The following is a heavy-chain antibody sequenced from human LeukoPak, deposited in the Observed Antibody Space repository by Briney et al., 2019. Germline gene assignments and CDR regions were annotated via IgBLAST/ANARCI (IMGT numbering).Heavy chain of an antibody. CDR3: ARYENGGIDY. CDR1: GFTVTSNY. V-gene: IGHV3-53*01. J-gene: IGHJ4*02. Sequence: PGGSLRLSCAASGFTVTSNYMSWVRQTPGKGLEWVSVIYSGGSTYYADSVKGRFTISRDISKNTLYLQMNNLRAEDTAVYYCARYENGGIDYWGQGTLVTVSS. D-gene: IGHD2-15*01. CDR2: IYSGGST.